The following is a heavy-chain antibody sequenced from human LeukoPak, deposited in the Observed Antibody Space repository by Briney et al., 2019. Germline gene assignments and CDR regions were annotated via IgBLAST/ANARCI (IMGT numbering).Heavy chain of an antibody. CDR1: GGTFSSYA. CDR2: IIPIFGTA. CDR3: ARDRRTTYPFDY. D-gene: IGHD4-17*01. J-gene: IGHJ4*02. Sequence: SVKVSCKASGGTFSSYAISWVRQAPGQGLEWMGGIIPIFGTANYAQKFQGRVTITADESTSTAYMELSSLRSEDTAVYYCARDRRTTYPFDYWGQGTLVTVSS. V-gene: IGHV1-69*13.